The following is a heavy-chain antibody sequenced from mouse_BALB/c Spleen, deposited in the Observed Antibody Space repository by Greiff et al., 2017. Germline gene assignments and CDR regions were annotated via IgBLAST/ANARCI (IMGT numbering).Heavy chain of an antibody. Sequence: EVKLVESGGGLVQPGGSMKLSCAASGFTFSNYWMNWVRQYPEKGLEWVAEIRLKSNNYATHYAESVKGRFTISRDDSKSSVYLQMNNLRAEDTGSYYCTRGTMITGYAMDYWGQGTSVTVSS. J-gene: IGHJ4*01. CDR2: IRLKSNNYAT. CDR3: TRGTMITGYAMDY. D-gene: IGHD2-4*01. V-gene: IGHV6-6*02. CDR1: GFTFSNYW.